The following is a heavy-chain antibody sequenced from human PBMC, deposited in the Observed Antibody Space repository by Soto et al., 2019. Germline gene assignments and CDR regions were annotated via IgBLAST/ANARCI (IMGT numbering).Heavy chain of an antibody. CDR2: IYYSGGT. D-gene: IGHD5-12*01. CDR1: GGSITSYY. CDR3: ARADSGYDRLY. Sequence: SETLSLTCTVSGGSITSYYWSWIRQPPGKGLEWIGYIYYSGGTNYNPSLKSRVTISVDTSKNQFSLKLSSVTAADTAVYYCARADSGYDRLYWGQGTLVTVSS. J-gene: IGHJ4*02. V-gene: IGHV4-59*01.